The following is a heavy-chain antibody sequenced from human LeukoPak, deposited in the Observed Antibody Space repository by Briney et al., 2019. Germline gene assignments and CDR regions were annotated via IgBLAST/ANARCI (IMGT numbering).Heavy chain of an antibody. J-gene: IGHJ5*02. D-gene: IGHD3-9*01. CDR2: IYHSGST. CDR1: GYSISGGYH. Sequence: SETLSLTCTVSGYSISGGYHWGWIRQPPGKGLEWIGSIYHSGSTYYNPSLKSRVTISVDTSKNQFSLKLSSVTAADTAVYYCARHVIWGYDILTGYYPNWFDPWGQGTLVTVSS. CDR3: ARHVIWGYDILTGYYPNWFDP. V-gene: IGHV4-38-2*02.